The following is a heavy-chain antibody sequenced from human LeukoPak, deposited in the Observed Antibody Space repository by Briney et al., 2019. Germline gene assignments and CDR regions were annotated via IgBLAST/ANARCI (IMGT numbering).Heavy chain of an antibody. J-gene: IGHJ4*02. CDR1: GYTFTSYD. Sequence: GASVKVSCKASGYTFTSYDINWVRQATGQGLEWMGWMNPNNGNTGYAQKFQGRVTMTRNTSISTAYMELSSLRSEDTAVYYCARRYSEAYDSSGYSDYFDYWGQGTLVTVSS. CDR2: MNPNNGNT. V-gene: IGHV1-8*01. D-gene: IGHD3-22*01. CDR3: ARRYSEAYDSSGYSDYFDY.